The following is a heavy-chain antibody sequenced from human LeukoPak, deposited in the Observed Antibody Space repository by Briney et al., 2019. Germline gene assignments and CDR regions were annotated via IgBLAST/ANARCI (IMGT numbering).Heavy chain of an antibody. V-gene: IGHV5-51*01. D-gene: IGHD5-18*01. Sequence: GESLKISCKGSGYSITSNWIAWVRQMPGNGLEWMGIIYPADSDTRYSPSFQGQVTISAGKSVNTAYLQWSSLKASDTAIYYCTRRYADYFDYWGQGTLVAVSS. CDR3: TRRYADYFDY. CDR1: GYSITSNW. CDR2: IYPADSDT. J-gene: IGHJ4*02.